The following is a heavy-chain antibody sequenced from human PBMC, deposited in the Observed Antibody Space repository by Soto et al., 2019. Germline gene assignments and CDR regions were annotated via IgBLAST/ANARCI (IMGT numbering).Heavy chain of an antibody. Sequence: AGGALRLSCAASGFTFRSYGMHLVRQAPGKGLEWVAVIWYDGSNKYYADSVKGRFTISRDNAKNSLYLQMNSLRAEDTAVYYCAKTSLPYDSSGYYTYWGQGTQVTVSS. CDR1: GFTFRSYG. J-gene: IGHJ4*02. CDR3: AKTSLPYDSSGYYTY. CDR2: IWYDGSNK. D-gene: IGHD3-22*01. V-gene: IGHV3-33*03.